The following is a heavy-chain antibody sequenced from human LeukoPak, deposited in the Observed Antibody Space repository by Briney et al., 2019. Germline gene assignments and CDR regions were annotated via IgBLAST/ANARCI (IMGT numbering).Heavy chain of an antibody. CDR1: GFTSSSYG. D-gene: IGHD6-6*01. Sequence: GGSLRLSCAASGFTSSSYGMHWVRQAPGKGLEWVAFIRYDGSNKYYADSVKGRFTISRDNSKNTLYLQMNSLRAEDTAVYYCAKDWSSARIFDYWGQGTLVTVSS. CDR2: IRYDGSNK. J-gene: IGHJ4*02. V-gene: IGHV3-30*02. CDR3: AKDWSSARIFDY.